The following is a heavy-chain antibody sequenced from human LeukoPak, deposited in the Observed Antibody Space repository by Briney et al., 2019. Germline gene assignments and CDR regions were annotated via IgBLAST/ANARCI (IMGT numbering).Heavy chain of an antibody. Sequence: GGSLRLSCAASGFTFSSYAMHWVRQAPGKGLEWVAVISYDGSNKYYADSVKGRFTFSRDNSKNTLYLQMNSLRAEDTAVYYCARDRAGSIVTSGSYYYYYGMDVWGQGTTVTVSS. CDR3: ARDRAGSIVTSGSYYYYYGMDV. D-gene: IGHD6-13*01. V-gene: IGHV3-30-3*01. CDR1: GFTFSSYA. J-gene: IGHJ6*02. CDR2: ISYDGSNK.